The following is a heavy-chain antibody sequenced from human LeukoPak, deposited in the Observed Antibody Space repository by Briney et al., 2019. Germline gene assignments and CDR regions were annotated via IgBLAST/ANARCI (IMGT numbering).Heavy chain of an antibody. D-gene: IGHD6-19*01. Sequence: GGSLRLSCAASGFTFSSYAMSSVRQAPGKGLEWVSAISGSGGSTYYADSVKGRFTISRDNSKNTLYLQMNSLRAEDTAVYYCAKDQYSSGSMGGYWGQGTLVTVSS. CDR1: GFTFSSYA. CDR3: AKDQYSSGSMGGY. V-gene: IGHV3-23*01. CDR2: ISGSGGST. J-gene: IGHJ4*02.